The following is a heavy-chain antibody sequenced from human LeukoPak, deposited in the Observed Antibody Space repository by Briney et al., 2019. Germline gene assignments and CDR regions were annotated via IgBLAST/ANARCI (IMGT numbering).Heavy chain of an antibody. CDR1: GGSFSGYY. CDR2: INHSGST. Sequence: PSETLSLTCAVYGGSFSGYYWTWIRQPPGKGLEWIGEINHSGSTNYNPSLKSRVTISVDTSKNHFSLKLSSVTAADTAVYYCARGFPFDCWGQGTLVPVSS. J-gene: IGHJ4*02. V-gene: IGHV4-34*01. CDR3: ARGFPFDC.